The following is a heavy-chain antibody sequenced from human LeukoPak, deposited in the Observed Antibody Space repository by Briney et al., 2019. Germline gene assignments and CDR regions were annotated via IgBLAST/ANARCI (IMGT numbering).Heavy chain of an antibody. Sequence: SVKVSCKASGFTFTSSAMQWVRQARGQRREWIGWIVVGSGNTNYAQKFQGRVTMTRDMSSSTVYMELSSLRSEDTAVCYCARVRHGYSYGYKDAFEIWGQGTMVTVSS. J-gene: IGHJ3*02. CDR1: GFTFTSSA. V-gene: IGHV1-58*02. D-gene: IGHD5-18*01. CDR2: IVVGSGNT. CDR3: ARVRHGYSYGYKDAFEI.